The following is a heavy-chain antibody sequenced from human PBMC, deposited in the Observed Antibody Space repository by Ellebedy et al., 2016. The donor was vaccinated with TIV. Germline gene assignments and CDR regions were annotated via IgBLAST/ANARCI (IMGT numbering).Heavy chain of an antibody. V-gene: IGHV3-9*01. CDR2: ITWNSGRI. CDR3: ATSIDILTSFPHPPAN. Sequence: GGSLRLSXAASGFNFDKYALHWVRQAPGKGLVWVAGITWNSGRIAYADSVKGRFTISRDNARNSLYLEMNSLETKDTAFYYCATSIDILTSFPHPPANWGQGTLVTVSS. CDR1: GFNFDKYA. J-gene: IGHJ4*02. D-gene: IGHD3-9*01.